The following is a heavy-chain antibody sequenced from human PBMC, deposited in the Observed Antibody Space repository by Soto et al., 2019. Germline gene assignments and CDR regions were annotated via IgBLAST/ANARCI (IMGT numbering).Heavy chain of an antibody. CDR1: GYTFTTYY. Sequence: QVQLVQSGGEVKKTGASVKISCKTSGYTFTTYYINWVRQAHGQGLEWMGRISTNRGKTNYAQNLQGRVTMTTDTSTSTAYMEVRSLRSDDTAVDDCTRGRAGNWFDPWGQGTLVTVSS. CDR3: TRGRAGNWFDP. V-gene: IGHV1-18*01. J-gene: IGHJ5*02. CDR2: ISTNRGKT.